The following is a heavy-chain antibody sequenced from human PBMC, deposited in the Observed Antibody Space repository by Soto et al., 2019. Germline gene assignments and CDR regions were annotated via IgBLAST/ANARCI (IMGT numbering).Heavy chain of an antibody. V-gene: IGHV3-74*01. J-gene: IGHJ6*03. Sequence: EVQLVESGGGLVQPGGSLRFSCAASEFTFGGRSLHWVRQAPGKGLVWVSGIDKVGTDSTYADSVKGRFTSSRDNAKNTVYLQMNSLRVEDTAVYYCARGWFGPDVWGKGTTVTVSS. CDR2: IDKVGTDS. CDR1: EFTFGGRS. CDR3: ARGWFGPDV. D-gene: IGHD3-10*01.